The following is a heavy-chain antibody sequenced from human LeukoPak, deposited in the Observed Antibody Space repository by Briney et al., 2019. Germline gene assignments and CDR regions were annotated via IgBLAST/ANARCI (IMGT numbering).Heavy chain of an antibody. D-gene: IGHD3-3*01. V-gene: IGHV3-30*03. CDR2: ISFDGSGK. Sequence: GGSLRLSCAASGFNFGSYAMHWVRQAPGKGLEWVAFISFDGSGKHYVESVKGRFTISRDTSKNTLYLQMNSLRAEDTSVYYCATHYRDVLSGWEYFQHWGQGTLGTVSS. CDR1: GFNFGSYA. CDR3: ATHYRDVLSGWEYFQH. J-gene: IGHJ1*01.